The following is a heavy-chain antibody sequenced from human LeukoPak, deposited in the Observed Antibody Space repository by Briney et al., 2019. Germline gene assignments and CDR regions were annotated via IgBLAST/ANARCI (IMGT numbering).Heavy chain of an antibody. CDR2: MDPNSGNT. V-gene: IGHV1-8*03. J-gene: IGHJ5*02. Sequence: GASVKVSCKASGYTFTSYDINWVRQATGQGLEWMGWMDPNSGNTGYAQKFQGRVTITRNTSISTAYMELSSLRSEDTAVYYCARAGRLFRRFDPWGQGTLVTVSS. CDR1: GYTFTSYD. D-gene: IGHD3-22*01. CDR3: ARAGRLFRRFDP.